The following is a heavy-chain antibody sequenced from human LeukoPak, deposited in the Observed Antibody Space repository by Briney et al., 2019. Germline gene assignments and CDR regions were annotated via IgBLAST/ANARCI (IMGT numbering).Heavy chain of an antibody. CDR1: GFTFSSYA. Sequence: PGGSLRLSCVVSGFTFSSYAMHWVRQAPGKGLEYVSAISSNGGSTYYANSVKGRFTISRDNSKNTLYLQMGSLRVEDMAVYYCARASRGWYGYWGQGTLVTVSS. CDR3: ARASRGWYGY. D-gene: IGHD6-19*01. CDR2: ISSNGGST. J-gene: IGHJ4*02. V-gene: IGHV3-64*01.